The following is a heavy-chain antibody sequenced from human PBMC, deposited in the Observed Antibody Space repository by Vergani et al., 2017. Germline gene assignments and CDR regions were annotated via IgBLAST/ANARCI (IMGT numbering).Heavy chain of an antibody. Sequence: QVQLVQSGAEVKKPGASVKVSCKASGYTFTSYAMHWVRQAPGQRLEWMGWINAGNGNTKYSQKFQGRVTITRDTSASTAYMELSSLRSEDTAVYYCARVPLWFGENDAFDVWGQATMVTVSS. CDR1: GYTFTSYA. CDR2: INAGNGNT. J-gene: IGHJ3*01. CDR3: ARVPLWFGENDAFDV. D-gene: IGHD3-10*01. V-gene: IGHV1-3*01.